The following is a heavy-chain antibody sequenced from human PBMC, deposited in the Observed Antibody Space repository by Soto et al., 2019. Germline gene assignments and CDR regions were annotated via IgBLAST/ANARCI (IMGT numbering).Heavy chain of an antibody. CDR2: ISSSSSYT. D-gene: IGHD4-17*01. CDR3: ARETTVNNPTSRNWFDP. Sequence: QVQLVESGGGLVKPGGSLRLSCAASGFTFSDYYMSWIRQAPGKGLEWVSYISSSSSYTNYADSVKGRFTISRDNAKNPLYLQMNSLRGEDTGVYYCARETTVNNPTSRNWFDPWGQGTLVTVSS. V-gene: IGHV3-11*06. CDR1: GFTFSDYY. J-gene: IGHJ5*02.